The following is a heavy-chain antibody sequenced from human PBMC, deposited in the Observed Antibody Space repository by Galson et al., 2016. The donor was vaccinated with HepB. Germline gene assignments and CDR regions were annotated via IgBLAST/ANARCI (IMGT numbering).Heavy chain of an antibody. D-gene: IGHD4-17*01. J-gene: IGHJ5*02. V-gene: IGHV3-74*01. CDR3: VRDRAVTNWFDP. Sequence: SLRLSCAASGFTFSSYWMHWVRQAPGKGLVWVSRINGDGSSTNYADSVKGRFTISRDNAKNTLYLQMNSLRDEDPAVYFCVRDRAVTNWFDPWGQGTLVTVSS. CDR1: GFTFSSYW. CDR2: INGDGSST.